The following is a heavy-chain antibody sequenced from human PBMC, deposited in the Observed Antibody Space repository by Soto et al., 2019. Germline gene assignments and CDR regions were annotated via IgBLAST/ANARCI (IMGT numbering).Heavy chain of an antibody. CDR1: GFSLSTSAVG. V-gene: IGHV2-5*01. D-gene: IGHD4-4*01. Sequence: QITLKESGPTLVKPTQTLTLTCTFSGFSLSTSAVGVGWIRQPPGKALEWLALIYGNDGKRYSPYLKSSLTITKDTSKQEVVLKPTDVDPVDTATYYCGHVEMTTIGAVDQWGQGILVTVSS. CDR3: GHVEMTTIGAVDQ. CDR2: IYGNDGK. J-gene: IGHJ4*02.